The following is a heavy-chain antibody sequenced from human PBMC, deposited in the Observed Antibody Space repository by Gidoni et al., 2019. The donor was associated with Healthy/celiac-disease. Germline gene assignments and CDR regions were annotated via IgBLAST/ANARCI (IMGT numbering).Heavy chain of an antibody. V-gene: IGHV4-34*01. Sequence: QVQLQQWGAGLLKPSETLSLTCAVHGGSFSGYYWSWIRKPPGTGLECIGEINHSGSTNYNPSHKSRVTISVDTSKNQFSLKLSSLTAADTAVYYCARKRLRWSTAFDLWGRGTLVTVSS. J-gene: IGHJ2*01. CDR2: INHSGST. D-gene: IGHD4-17*01. CDR3: ARKRLRWSTAFDL. CDR1: GGSFSGYY.